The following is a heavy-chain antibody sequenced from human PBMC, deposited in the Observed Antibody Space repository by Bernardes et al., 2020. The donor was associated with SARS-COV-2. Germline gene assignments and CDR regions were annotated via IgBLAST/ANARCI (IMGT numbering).Heavy chain of an antibody. Sequence: ASVKVSCKASGYTFTSYDINWVRQATGQGLEWMGWMNPNSGNTGYAQKFQGRVTMTRNTSISTAYMELSSLRSEDTAVYYCARGFNSYCTNGVCPYGMDVWGQGTTVTVSS. CDR3: ARGFNSYCTNGVCPYGMDV. V-gene: IGHV1-8*01. D-gene: IGHD2-8*01. CDR2: MNPNSGNT. CDR1: GYTFTSYD. J-gene: IGHJ6*02.